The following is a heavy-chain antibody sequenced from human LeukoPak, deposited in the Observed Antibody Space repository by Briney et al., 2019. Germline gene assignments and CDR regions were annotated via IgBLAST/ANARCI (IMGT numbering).Heavy chain of an antibody. Sequence: KPSETLSLTCTVSGGSISSSSYYWGWIRQPPGKGLEWIGSIYYSGSTYYNPSLKSRVTISVDTSKNQFSLKLSSVTAADTAVYYCARGPFLSSGWYPHYYYGMDVWGQGTTVTVSS. CDR1: GGSISSSSYY. CDR3: ARGPFLSSGWYPHYYYGMDV. J-gene: IGHJ6*02. V-gene: IGHV4-39*07. CDR2: IYYSGST. D-gene: IGHD6-19*01.